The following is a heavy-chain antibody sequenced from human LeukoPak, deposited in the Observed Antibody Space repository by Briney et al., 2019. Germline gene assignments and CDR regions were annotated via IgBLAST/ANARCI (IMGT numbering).Heavy chain of an antibody. CDR2: IYYSGST. Sequence: SETLCLTCTVSGGSISSSSYYWGWIRQPPGKGLEWIVSIYYSGSTYYNPSLKSRVTISVDTSKNQFSLKLSSVTAADTAVYYCARSPGPMDYYYGMDVWGQGTTVTVSS. D-gene: IGHD5-24*01. CDR3: ARSPGPMDYYYGMDV. V-gene: IGHV4-39*07. CDR1: GGSISSSSYY. J-gene: IGHJ6*02.